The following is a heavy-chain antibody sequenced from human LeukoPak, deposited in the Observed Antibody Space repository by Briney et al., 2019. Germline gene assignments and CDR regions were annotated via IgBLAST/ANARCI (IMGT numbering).Heavy chain of an antibody. D-gene: IGHD6-13*01. Sequence: SETLSLTCNVSGGFVSSHFWTWIRQPPGKGLEWIGYLYHGGSANYSPSLRSRVTISVDMSKNQFSLKLNSVTAADTAIYYCARGVMAAAGTYFDSWGQGTLVTVSS. CDR3: ARGVMAAAGTYFDS. CDR2: LYHGGSA. J-gene: IGHJ4*02. V-gene: IGHV4-59*02. CDR1: GGFVSSHF.